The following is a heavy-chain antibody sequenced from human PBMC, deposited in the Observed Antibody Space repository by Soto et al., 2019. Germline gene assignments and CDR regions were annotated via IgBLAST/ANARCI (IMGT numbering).Heavy chain of an antibody. D-gene: IGHD6-13*01. J-gene: IGHJ5*02. CDR3: ARHPERIAQIGWFDP. V-gene: IGHV3-48*01. CDR2: ISSSSTI. Sequence: GGALRLSCAASGFTFSSYNMNWGRQAPGKGLEWVSYISSSSTIYYADSVKGRFTISRDNAKNSLYLQMNSLRAEDTAVYYCARHPERIAQIGWFDPWGQGTLVTVSS. CDR1: GFTFSSYN.